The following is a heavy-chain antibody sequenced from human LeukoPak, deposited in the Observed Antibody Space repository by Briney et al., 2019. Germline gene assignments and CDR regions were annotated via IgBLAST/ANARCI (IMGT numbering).Heavy chain of an antibody. CDR1: GGSISSSSYY. Sequence: PSETLSLTCTVSGGSISSSSYYWGWIRQPPEKGLEWIGNIYYSGSTYYNSSLKSRVTISIDTSKNQFSLRLSSVTAADTAVYYCASGDYGGNSGSFDYWGQGTLVTVSS. CDR3: ASGDYGGNSGSFDY. V-gene: IGHV4-39*07. D-gene: IGHD4-23*01. J-gene: IGHJ4*02. CDR2: IYYSGST.